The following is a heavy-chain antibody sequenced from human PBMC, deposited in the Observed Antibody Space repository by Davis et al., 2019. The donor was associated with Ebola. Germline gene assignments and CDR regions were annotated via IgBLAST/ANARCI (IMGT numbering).Heavy chain of an antibody. J-gene: IGHJ6*03. CDR2: INHSGST. CDR3: ARVVPAAIFRESYYYMDV. Sequence: MPSETLSLTCAVYGGSFSGYYWSWIRQPPGKGLEWIGEINHSGSTNYNPSLKSRVTISVDTSKNQFSLKLSSVTAADTAVYYCARVVPAAIFRESYYYMDVWGKGTTVTVSS. CDR1: GGSFSGYY. D-gene: IGHD2-2*01. V-gene: IGHV4-34*01.